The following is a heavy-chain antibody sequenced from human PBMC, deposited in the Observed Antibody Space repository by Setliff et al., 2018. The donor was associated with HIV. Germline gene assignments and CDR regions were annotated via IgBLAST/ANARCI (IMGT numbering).Heavy chain of an antibody. V-gene: IGHV4-39*01. J-gene: IGHJ4*02. D-gene: IGHD3-22*01. CDR3: ARQHSESRDFDY. CDR1: GGSIRSSSSY. CDR2: IYESGST. Sequence: PSETLSLTCTVSGGSIRSSSSYWGWIRQPPGKGLEWIGSIYESGSTYYNPSLKSRVSISVDTSKNQFSLKLSSVTAADTAVYYCARQHSESRDFDYWGQGTLVTVSS.